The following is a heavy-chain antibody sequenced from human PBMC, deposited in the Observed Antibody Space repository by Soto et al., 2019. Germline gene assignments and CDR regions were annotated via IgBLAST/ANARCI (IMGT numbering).Heavy chain of an antibody. CDR3: ARDKAWFGEFHPSLGMDV. D-gene: IGHD3-10*01. Sequence: SETLSLTCTVSGGSISSGGYYWSWIRQHPGKGLEWIGYIYYSGSTYYNPSLKSRVTISVDTSKNQFSLKLSSVTAADTAVYYCARDKAWFGEFHPSLGMDVWGQGTTVTVS. J-gene: IGHJ6*02. CDR2: IYYSGST. CDR1: GGSISSGGYY. V-gene: IGHV4-31*03.